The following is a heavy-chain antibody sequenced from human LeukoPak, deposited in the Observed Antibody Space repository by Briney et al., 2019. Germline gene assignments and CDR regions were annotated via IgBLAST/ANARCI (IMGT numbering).Heavy chain of an antibody. CDR3: AIDCGRDSCSGWYNFDY. Sequence: GGSLRLSCAASGFTFTNAWISWVRQAPGKGLEWVGRIKTNVEGAATDYAAHVKGRFTISRDDSDNTVYLQMNSLKTEDTALYYCAIDCGRDSCSGWYNFDYWGQGTLVTVSS. V-gene: IGHV3-15*01. D-gene: IGHD6-19*01. J-gene: IGHJ4*02. CDR2: IKTNVEGAAT. CDR1: GFTFTNAW.